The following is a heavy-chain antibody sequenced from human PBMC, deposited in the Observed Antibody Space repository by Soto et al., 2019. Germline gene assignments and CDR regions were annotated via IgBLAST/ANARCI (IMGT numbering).Heavy chain of an antibody. D-gene: IGHD6-6*01. CDR2: IYPGDSDT. CDR1: GYSFTIYC. CDR3: ARRGWSSSPLDY. V-gene: IGHV5-51*01. Sequence: GESLKISCDGSGYSFTIYCIGLVLQMPGKGLEWMGIIYPGDSDTRYSPSFQGQVTISADKSISTAYLQWSSLKASDTAMYYCARRGWSSSPLDYWGQGTLVTVSS. J-gene: IGHJ4*02.